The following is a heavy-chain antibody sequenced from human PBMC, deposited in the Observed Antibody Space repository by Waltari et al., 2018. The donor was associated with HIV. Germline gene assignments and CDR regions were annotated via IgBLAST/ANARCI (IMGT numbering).Heavy chain of an antibody. Sequence: QVPLVQSGAEVKKPGASAKVHCKVSGYTLRELTRHGVRQAPGKGLEWMGGFDPEQGKTIYAQNFQGRVTMTEDAATDTAYMELSSLRSEDTAVYYCTTEWLYCSGGTCYSRFDPWGQGTLVTVSS. CDR2: FDPEQGKT. D-gene: IGHD2-15*01. J-gene: IGHJ5*02. V-gene: IGHV1-24*01. CDR1: GYTLRELT. CDR3: TTEWLYCSGGTCYSRFDP.